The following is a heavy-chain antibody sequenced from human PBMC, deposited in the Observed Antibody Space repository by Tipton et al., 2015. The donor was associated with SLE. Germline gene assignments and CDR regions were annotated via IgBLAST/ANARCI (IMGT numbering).Heavy chain of an antibody. CDR1: GVTLSSYA. D-gene: IGHD3-22*01. Sequence: QVQLVQSGPEVKKPGSSVKVSCKASGVTLSSYAINWVRQAPGQGLEWMGGIIPISGTANYAQKFQGRVTISTDESTGTVYMELSSLRSEDTAVYYCARNGAGYYSAGYFDYWGPGTLVSVS. CDR3: ARNGAGYYSAGYFDY. CDR2: IIPISGTA. V-gene: IGHV1-69*01. J-gene: IGHJ4*02.